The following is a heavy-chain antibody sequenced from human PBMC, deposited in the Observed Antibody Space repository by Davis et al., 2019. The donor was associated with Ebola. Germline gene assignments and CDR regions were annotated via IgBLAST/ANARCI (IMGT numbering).Heavy chain of an antibody. CDR2: INSDGSST. V-gene: IGHV3-74*01. D-gene: IGHD4-17*01. CDR1: GFTFSSYW. J-gene: IGHJ4*02. Sequence: HTGGSLRLSCAASGFTFSSYWMHWVRQAPGKGLVWVSRINSDGSSTSYADSVKGRFTISRDNSKNTLYLQINSLSAEDTAVYYCATSYFTVTTLYWGRGTLVTVSS. CDR3: ATSYFTVTTLY.